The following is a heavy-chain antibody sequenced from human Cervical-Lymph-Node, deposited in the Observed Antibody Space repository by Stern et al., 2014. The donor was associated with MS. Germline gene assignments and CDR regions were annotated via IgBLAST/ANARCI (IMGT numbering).Heavy chain of an antibody. CDR3: ARIVRFPLWIDRYFDL. CDR2: IFLHDEK. Sequence: QVTLKESGPVLVKPTETLTLTCTVSGFSLSNARMGVSWIRQPPGKALEWLAPIFLHDEKSFSTSLKSRLTISKDTSKSQVVLTMTNMDPVDTATYYCARIVRFPLWIDRYFDLWGRGTLVTVSS. D-gene: IGHD5-12*01. J-gene: IGHJ2*01. CDR1: GFSLSNARMG. V-gene: IGHV2-26*01.